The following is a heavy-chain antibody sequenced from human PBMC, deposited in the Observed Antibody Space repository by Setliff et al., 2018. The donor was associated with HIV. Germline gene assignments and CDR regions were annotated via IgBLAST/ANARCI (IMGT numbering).Heavy chain of an antibody. Sequence: TGGSLRLSCAASGFTFSYYAVTWVRQAPGKGLEWVATIGGVGFVSTYYADSVKGRFTISRDNSNNTLSLQMNSLRAEDTALYYCARHRFDFGYYYYYMDVWGKGTTVTVSS. D-gene: IGHD5-12*01. CDR2: IGGVGFVST. V-gene: IGHV3-23*01. CDR1: GFTFSYYA. J-gene: IGHJ6*03. CDR3: ARHRFDFGYYYYYMDV.